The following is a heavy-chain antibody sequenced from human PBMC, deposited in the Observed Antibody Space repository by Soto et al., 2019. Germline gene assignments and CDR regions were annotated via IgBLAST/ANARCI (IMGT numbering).Heavy chain of an antibody. V-gene: IGHV3-64*01. CDR2: ISSNGGST. CDR3: ATAGSWALGFDY. CDR1: GFTFSSYA. D-gene: IGHD3-10*01. Sequence: EVQLVESGGGLVQPGGSLRLSCAASGFTFSSYAMHWVRQAPGKGLEYVSAISSNGGSTYYANSVKGRFTISRDNSMNTLYLQMGCLRAEDMAVYYCATAGSWALGFDYWGQGTLVTVSS. J-gene: IGHJ4*02.